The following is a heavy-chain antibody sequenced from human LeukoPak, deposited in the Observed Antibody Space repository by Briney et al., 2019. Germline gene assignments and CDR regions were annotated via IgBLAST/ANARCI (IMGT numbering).Heavy chain of an antibody. J-gene: IGHJ6*02. CDR2: ISGSGGST. CDR1: GFTFSSYS. V-gene: IGHV3-23*01. CDR3: AKDGEIAAAGYYYYGMDV. Sequence: GGSLRLSCAASGFTFSSYSMNWVRQAPGKGLEWVSAISGSGGSTYYADSVKGRFTISRDNSKNTLYLQMNSLRAEDTAVYYCAKDGEIAAAGYYYYGMDVWGQGTTVTVSS. D-gene: IGHD6-13*01.